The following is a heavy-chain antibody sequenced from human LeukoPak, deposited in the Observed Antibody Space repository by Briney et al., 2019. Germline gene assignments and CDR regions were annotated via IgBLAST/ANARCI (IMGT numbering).Heavy chain of an antibody. CDR3: AKDAMATVTYFDY. V-gene: IGHV3-23*01. J-gene: IGHJ4*02. D-gene: IGHD4-17*01. Sequence: GGSLRLSCATSGFTFNSYAMSWVRQAPGRGLEWVSGLSGSGGDTDYADSVKGRFTISRDNSRNTLYLQMNSLRSEGTAVYYCAKDAMATVTYFDYWGQGSLVTVSS. CDR1: GFTFNSYA. CDR2: LSGSGGDT.